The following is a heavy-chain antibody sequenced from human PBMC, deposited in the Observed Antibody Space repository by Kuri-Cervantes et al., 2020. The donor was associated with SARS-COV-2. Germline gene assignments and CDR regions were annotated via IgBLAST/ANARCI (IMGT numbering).Heavy chain of an antibody. D-gene: IGHD3-3*01. J-gene: IGHJ5*02. CDR2: IYYSGST. CDR1: GYSISSGYH. Sequence: ESLKISCTVSGYSISSGYHWGWIRQPPGKGLEWIGSIYYSGSTFYNPSLKSRVTMSVDTSKNQFSLKLSSVTAADTAVYYCARGITIFGVVMDLGWFDPWGQGTLVTVSS. CDR3: ARGITIFGVVMDLGWFDP. V-gene: IGHV4-38-2*02.